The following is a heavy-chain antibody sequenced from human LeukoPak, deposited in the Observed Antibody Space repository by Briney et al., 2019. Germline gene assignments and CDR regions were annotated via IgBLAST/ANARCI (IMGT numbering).Heavy chain of an antibody. J-gene: IGHJ4*02. CDR1: GGSITTSYHY. Sequence: SETLSLTCTVSGGSITTSYHYWGWIRQPPGKGLEWIGSIDYRERTTCNPSLKSRVTISADTSRNQFSLKLSSVTARDTAVYYCASYVSRTMRDSWGQGTLVSVSS. V-gene: IGHV4-39*01. CDR3: ASYVSRTMRDS. D-gene: IGHD3-16*01. CDR2: IDYRERT.